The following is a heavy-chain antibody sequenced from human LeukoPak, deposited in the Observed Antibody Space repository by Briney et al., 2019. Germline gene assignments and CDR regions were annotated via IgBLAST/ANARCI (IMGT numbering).Heavy chain of an antibody. CDR1: GVSVGDTYW. CDR3: ARTRIRQWLVWGAFDI. D-gene: IGHD6-19*01. V-gene: IGHV4-4*02. J-gene: IGHJ3*02. Sequence: SETLSLTCAVSGVSVGDTYWWTWVRQPPGKGLEWIGEINHSATTNYNPSLKGRATISLDKSKNHFSLKVNSMTAADTAVYYCARTRIRQWLVWGAFDIWGQGTMVTVSS. CDR2: INHSATT.